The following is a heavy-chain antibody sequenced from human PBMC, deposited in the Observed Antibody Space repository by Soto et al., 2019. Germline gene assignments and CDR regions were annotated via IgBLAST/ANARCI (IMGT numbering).Heavy chain of an antibody. D-gene: IGHD3-22*01. Sequence: ASVKVSCKASGYTFTSYGISWVRQAPGQGLEWMGWISAYNGNTNYAQKLQGRVTMTTDTSTSTAYMELRSLRSDDTAVYYCARELYYYDSSGHTGDAFDIWGKGTMVTVSS. CDR3: ARELYYYDSSGHTGDAFDI. CDR2: ISAYNGNT. J-gene: IGHJ3*02. V-gene: IGHV1-18*04. CDR1: GYTFTSYG.